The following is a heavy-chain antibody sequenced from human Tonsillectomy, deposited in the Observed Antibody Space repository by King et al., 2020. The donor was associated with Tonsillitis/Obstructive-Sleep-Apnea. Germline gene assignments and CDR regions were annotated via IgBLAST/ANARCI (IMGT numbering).Heavy chain of an antibody. Sequence: VQLVESGAEVKKPGASVKVSCKASGYTFTSYGISWVRQAPGHGLEWVGWISAYNGNTKYAHQIQGRLTMTTDTSTGTAYMGLRSLRSDDTAAYYCAREGEGCTSTSCLNNWFDPWGQGTLVTVSS. D-gene: IGHD2-2*01. CDR1: GYTFTSYG. CDR3: AREGEGCTSTSCLNNWFDP. V-gene: IGHV1-18*01. J-gene: IGHJ5*02. CDR2: ISAYNGNT.